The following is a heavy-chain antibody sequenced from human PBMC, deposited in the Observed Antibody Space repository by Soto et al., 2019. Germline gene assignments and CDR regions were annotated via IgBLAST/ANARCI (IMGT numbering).Heavy chain of an antibody. J-gene: IGHJ5*02. CDR3: TTLRLDP. V-gene: IGHV1-2*02. D-gene: IGHD6-25*01. CDR2: VNPNTGLT. Sequence: GASVKVSFKASGYTFTASYMNWVRQAPGQGLEWMGWVNPNTGLTKYAQKFRDRVTMTRDTSINTAYMELSGLTSDDTAVYYCTTLRLDPWGQGTLVTVSS. CDR1: GYTFTASY.